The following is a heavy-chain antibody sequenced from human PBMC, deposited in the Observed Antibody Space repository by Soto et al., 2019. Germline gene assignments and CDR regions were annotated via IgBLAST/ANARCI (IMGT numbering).Heavy chain of an antibody. CDR1: GFTFSSYA. CDR2: ISGSGGST. J-gene: IGHJ5*02. CDR3: ATPPGQSTTVPTSGRVWFDP. V-gene: IGHV3-23*01. D-gene: IGHD4-17*01. Sequence: EVQLLESGGGLVQPGGSLRLSCAASGFTFSSYAMSWVRQAPGKGLEWVSAISGSGGSTYYADSVKGRFTISRDNSKNTLYLQMNSLRAEDTAVYYCATPPGQSTTVPTSGRVWFDPWGQGTLVTVSS.